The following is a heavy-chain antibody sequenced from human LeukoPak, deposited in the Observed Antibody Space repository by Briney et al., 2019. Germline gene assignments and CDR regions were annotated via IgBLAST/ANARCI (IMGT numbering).Heavy chain of an antibody. CDR3: ARDAYYDSSGYYNDAFDI. CDR2: IKQDGSEK. V-gene: IGHV3-7*01. CDR1: GFTFSSYW. D-gene: IGHD3-22*01. Sequence: GGSLRLSCAASGFTFSSYWMSWVRQAPGKGLGWVANIKQDGSEKYYVDSVKGRFTISRDNAKNSLYLQMNSLRAEDTAVYYCARDAYYDSSGYYNDAFDIWGQGTMVTVSS. J-gene: IGHJ3*02.